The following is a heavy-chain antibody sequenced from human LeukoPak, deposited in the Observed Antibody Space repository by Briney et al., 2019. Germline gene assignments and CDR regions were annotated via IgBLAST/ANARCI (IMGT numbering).Heavy chain of an antibody. V-gene: IGHV1-46*01. J-gene: IGHJ5*02. CDR2: INPSGGST. D-gene: IGHD3-22*01. CDR1: GYTFTSYG. Sequence: GASVKVSCKASGYTFTSYGISWVRQAPGQGLEWMGIINPSGGSTSYAQKFQGRVTMTRDTSTSTVYMELSSLRSEDTAVYYCARENLPRYYYDSSGSYNWFDPWGQGTLVTVSS. CDR3: ARENLPRYYYDSSGSYNWFDP.